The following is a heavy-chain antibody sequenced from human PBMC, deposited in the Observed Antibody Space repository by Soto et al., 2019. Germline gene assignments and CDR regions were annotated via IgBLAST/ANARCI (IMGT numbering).Heavy chain of an antibody. Sequence: QFQLVQSGAEEKKPGASVKVSCKASGYTFTSYAMHWVRQAPGQRLEWMGWINAGNGNTKYSQKSQGRVTITRDPSASTAYMELSSLRSDDTAVYYFARDPSYYGMEVCGEGTTGTFSS. CDR3: ARDPSYYGMEV. J-gene: IGHJ6*04. V-gene: IGHV1-3*05. CDR2: INAGNGNT. CDR1: GYTFTSYA.